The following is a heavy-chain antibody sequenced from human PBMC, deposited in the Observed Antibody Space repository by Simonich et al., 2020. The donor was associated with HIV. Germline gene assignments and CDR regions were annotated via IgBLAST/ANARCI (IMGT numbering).Heavy chain of an antibody. Sequence: QVQLVQSGAEVKKPGSSVKVSCKASGGTFSSYTISWVRQAPGQGLEWMGGIIPIFGTENYAQKVQGRVTITEDESTNTAYLELSSLRSEDTAVYYCARSYCSGVSCYSSNWFDPWGQGTLVTVSS. V-gene: IGHV1-69*13. J-gene: IGHJ5*02. D-gene: IGHD2-15*01. CDR3: ARSYCSGVSCYSSNWFDP. CDR2: IIPIFGTE. CDR1: GGTFSSYT.